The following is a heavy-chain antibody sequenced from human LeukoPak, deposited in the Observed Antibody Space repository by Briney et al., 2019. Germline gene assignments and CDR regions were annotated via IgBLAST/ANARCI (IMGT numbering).Heavy chain of an antibody. D-gene: IGHD1-26*01. CDR3: ARGPLYRVGVPGWFDP. V-gene: IGHV1-69*04. Sequence: ASVKVSCKASGGTFSSYAISWVRQAPGQGLEWMGRIIPILGIATYAQKFQGRVTIIADKSTSIVYMELSSLRSGDTAVYYCARGPLYRVGVPGWFDPWGQGTLVTVSS. J-gene: IGHJ5*02. CDR2: IIPILGIA. CDR1: GGTFSSYA.